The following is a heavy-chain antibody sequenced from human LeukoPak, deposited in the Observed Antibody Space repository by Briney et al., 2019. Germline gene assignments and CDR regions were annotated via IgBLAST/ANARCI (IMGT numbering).Heavy chain of an antibody. CDR1: GFTFSRYW. J-gene: IGHJ5*02. V-gene: IGHV3-74*01. CDR2: ISADGSVT. CDR3: ATAGGDGSRMGFDP. Sequence: GGSLRLSCADSGFTFSRYWMHWVRQPPGKGLVWVSCISADGSVTRYADSVKCRFTISRDNTKSTLYLQMHSLRAEDTAVYYCATAGGDGSRMGFDPWGQGTLVTVSS. D-gene: IGHD2-15*01.